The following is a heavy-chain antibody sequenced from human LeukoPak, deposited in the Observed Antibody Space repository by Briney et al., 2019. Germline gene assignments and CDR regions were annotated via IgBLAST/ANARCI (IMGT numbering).Heavy chain of an antibody. V-gene: IGHV4-34*01. CDR3: ARGRGAARFVTIEFDY. CDR2: INHRGST. D-gene: IGHD6-6*01. J-gene: IGHJ4*02. CDR1: GGSFSGYH. Sequence: SETLSLTCAVYGGSFSGYHWSWIRQPPGKGLEWIGEINHRGSTNYNPSLKSRVTMSVDTSKNQFSLKLSSVTAADTAVYYCARGRGAARFVTIEFDYWGQGALVIVSS.